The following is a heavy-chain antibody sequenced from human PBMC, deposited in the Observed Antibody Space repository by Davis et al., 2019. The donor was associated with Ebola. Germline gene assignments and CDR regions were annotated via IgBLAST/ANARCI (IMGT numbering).Heavy chain of an antibody. Sequence: MPGGSLRLSCTVSGGSISSSSYYWGWIRQPPGKGLEWIGTIYYSGSTYYNPSLKSRVTISVDTSKNQFSLKLSSVTAADTAVYYCARYYYDFWSGWFDPWGQGTLVTVSS. CDR3: ARYYYDFWSGWFDP. J-gene: IGHJ5*02. CDR2: IYYSGST. CDR1: GGSISSSSYY. V-gene: IGHV4-39*01. D-gene: IGHD3-3*01.